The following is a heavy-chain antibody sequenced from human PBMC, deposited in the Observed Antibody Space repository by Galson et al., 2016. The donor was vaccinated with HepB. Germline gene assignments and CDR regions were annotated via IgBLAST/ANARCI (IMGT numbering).Heavy chain of an antibody. CDR2: ISGDGGST. CDR1: GFTFGRYA. Sequence: SLRLSCAASGFTFGRYAMSWVRQAPGKGLEWVSAISGDGGSTYYAGSVQGRFTSSRGRSTNTMYLQMNSLRAEDTAFYYCAQDKASMSVGATNFQHWGQGTLVTVSS. J-gene: IGHJ1*01. D-gene: IGHD1-26*01. V-gene: IGHV3-23*01. CDR3: AQDKASMSVGATNFQH.